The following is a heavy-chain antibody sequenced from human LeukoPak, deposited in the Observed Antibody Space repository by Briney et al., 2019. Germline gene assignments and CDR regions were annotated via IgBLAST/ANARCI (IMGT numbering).Heavy chain of an antibody. D-gene: IGHD3-16*01. Sequence: GGSLRLSCAASGFTFSSYTMSWVRQAPGKGLEWVSGITATGSRTYYADSVKGRFTISRDSSKNTLYLQLNSLRADDTAVYYCATSMGGGNIDYWGQGALVTVSS. V-gene: IGHV3-23*01. CDR2: ITATGSRT. J-gene: IGHJ4*02. CDR1: GFTFSSYT. CDR3: ATSMGGGNIDY.